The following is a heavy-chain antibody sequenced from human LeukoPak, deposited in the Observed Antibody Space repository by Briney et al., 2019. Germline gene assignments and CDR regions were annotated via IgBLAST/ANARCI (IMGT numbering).Heavy chain of an antibody. V-gene: IGHV3-7*03. CDR1: GFTFSSYW. D-gene: IGHD2-15*01. J-gene: IGHJ6*04. CDR2: IKQDGSEK. Sequence: GGSLRLSCAASGFTFSSYWMSWVRQAPGKGLEWVANIKQDGSEKYYVDSVKGQFTISRDNAKNSLYLQMNSLRAEDTAVYYCARTGSLAPYFGMDVWGKGTTVTVSS. CDR3: ARTGSLAPYFGMDV.